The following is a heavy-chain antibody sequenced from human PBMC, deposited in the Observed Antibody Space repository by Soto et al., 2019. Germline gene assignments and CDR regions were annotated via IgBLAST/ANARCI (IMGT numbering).Heavy chain of an antibody. CDR2: IYSGGST. V-gene: IGHV3-53*04. J-gene: IGHJ4*02. Sequence: EVQLVESGGGLVQPGGSLRLSCAASGFTVSSNYMSWVRQAPGKGLEWVSVIYSGGSTYYADSVKGRFTISRHNSKNTLYLQMNSLRAEDTAVYYCARDPDGRAVAGTEWGQGTLVTVSS. CDR1: GFTVSSNY. D-gene: IGHD6-19*01. CDR3: ARDPDGRAVAGTE.